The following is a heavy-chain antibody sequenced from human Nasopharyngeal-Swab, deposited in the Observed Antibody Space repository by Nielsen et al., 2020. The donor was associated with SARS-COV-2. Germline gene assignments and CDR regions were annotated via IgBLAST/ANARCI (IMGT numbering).Heavy chain of an antibody. D-gene: IGHD3-10*01. CDR3: ARVVYYGSGSYYPLNTIKYFDY. V-gene: IGHV4-34*01. J-gene: IGHJ4*02. Sequence: SETLSLTCAVYGGSFSGYYLRWVRQPPGPALAWIGEINHSGCTYYNPSLKSLVTISVDTSKNQFSLRLSSVTAADTAVYYCARVVYYGSGSYYPLNTIKYFDYWGQGTLVTVAP. CDR2: INHSGCT. CDR1: GGSFSGYY.